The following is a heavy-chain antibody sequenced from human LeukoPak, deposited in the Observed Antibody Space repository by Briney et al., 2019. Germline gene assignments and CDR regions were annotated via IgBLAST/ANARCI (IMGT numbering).Heavy chain of an antibody. V-gene: IGHV3-48*04. J-gene: IGHJ4*02. CDR3: TSAKNDH. Sequence: GGSLRLSCAASGFTFSRYSMNWVRQAPGKGLEWVSYITNSSSTIFYADSVKGRFTIPRDSAKNSLYLQMGSLRAEDTAVNYCTSAKNDHWGQGTLVTVSS. CDR2: ITNSSSTI. CDR1: GFTFSRYS.